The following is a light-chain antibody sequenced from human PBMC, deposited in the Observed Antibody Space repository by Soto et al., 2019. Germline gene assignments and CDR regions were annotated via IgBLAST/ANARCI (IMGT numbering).Light chain of an antibody. CDR3: SSHTTYSTRV. CDR2: EVS. V-gene: IGLV2-14*01. Sequence: QSVLTQPASVSGSPGQSIAISCTGTSSDIGSYNYVSWYQQHPGKAPKLMIHEVSNRPSGVSDCFSGSKSGNTASLTISGLQADDEADYYCSSHTTYSTRVFGTGTKVTVL. CDR1: SSDIGSYNY. J-gene: IGLJ1*01.